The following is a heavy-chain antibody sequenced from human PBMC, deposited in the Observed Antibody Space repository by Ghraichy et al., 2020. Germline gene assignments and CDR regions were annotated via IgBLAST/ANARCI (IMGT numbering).Heavy chain of an antibody. J-gene: IGHJ3*02. Sequence: ASVKVSCKASGYTFTSYGISWVRQAPGQGLEWMGWISAYNGNTNYAQKLQGRVTMTTDTSTSTAYMELRSLRSDDTAVYYCARDGSSGWYLEHLFDAFDIWGQGTMVTVSS. CDR1: GYTFTSYG. CDR3: ARDGSSGWYLEHLFDAFDI. CDR2: ISAYNGNT. D-gene: IGHD6-19*01. V-gene: IGHV1-18*04.